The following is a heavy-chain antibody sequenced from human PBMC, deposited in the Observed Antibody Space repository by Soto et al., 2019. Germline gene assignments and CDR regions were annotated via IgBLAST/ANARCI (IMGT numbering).Heavy chain of an antibody. V-gene: IGHV1-2*04. CDR2: INPNSGGT. D-gene: IGHD3-10*01. CDR3: ARSEQLWFGDAIYYYGMDV. CDR1: GYTFTGYY. J-gene: IGHJ6*02. Sequence: QVQLVQSGAEVKKPGASVKVSCKASGYTFTGYYMHWVRQAPGQGLEWMGWINPNSGGTNYAQKFQGWVTMTGDTSISTAYRELSRPRSADTAVYYCARSEQLWFGDAIYYYGMDVWGQGTTVTVSS.